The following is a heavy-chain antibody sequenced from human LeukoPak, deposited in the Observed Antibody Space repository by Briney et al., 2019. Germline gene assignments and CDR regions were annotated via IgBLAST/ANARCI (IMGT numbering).Heavy chain of an antibody. CDR3: ARDLGSSWPFDY. V-gene: IGHV4-4*07. CDR1: GGSISSYY. Sequence: SETLSLTCTVSGGSISSYYWSWIRQPAGKGLEWIGRIYTSGSTNYDPSLKSRLTMSVDTSKNQFSLKLSSVAAADTAVYYCARDLGSSWPFDYWGQGTLVTVSS. D-gene: IGHD6-13*01. CDR2: IYTSGST. J-gene: IGHJ4*02.